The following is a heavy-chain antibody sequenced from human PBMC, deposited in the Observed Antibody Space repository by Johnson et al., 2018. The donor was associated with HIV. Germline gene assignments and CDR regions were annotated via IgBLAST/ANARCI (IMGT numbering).Heavy chain of an antibody. D-gene: IGHD5-24*01. J-gene: IGHJ3*02. CDR1: GFTFSSYA. CDR3: ARESRDGPNLRAFDI. CDR2: ISYDGSNK. V-gene: IGHV3-30*14. Sequence: QMMLVESGGGVVQPGRSLRLSCAASGFTFSSYAMHWVRQAPGKGLEWVAVISYDGSNKYYSDSVKGRFSMSRENVKNSLYLQMNNLRAGDTAVYFCARESRDGPNLRAFDIWGQGTTVIVSS.